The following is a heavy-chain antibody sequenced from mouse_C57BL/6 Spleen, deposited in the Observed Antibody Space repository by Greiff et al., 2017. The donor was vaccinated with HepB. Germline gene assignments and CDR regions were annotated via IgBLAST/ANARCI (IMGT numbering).Heavy chain of an antibody. Sequence: EVQLQQSGTVLARPGASVKMSCKTSGYTFTSYWMHWVKQRPGQGLEWIGAIYPGNSDTSYNQKFKGKAKLTAVTSASTAYMELSGLTNEDSAVYYCTRGIYYDYDLDYWGQGTTLTVSS. D-gene: IGHD2-4*01. V-gene: IGHV1-5*01. CDR3: TRGIYYDYDLDY. J-gene: IGHJ2*01. CDR2: IYPGNSDT. CDR1: GYTFTSYW.